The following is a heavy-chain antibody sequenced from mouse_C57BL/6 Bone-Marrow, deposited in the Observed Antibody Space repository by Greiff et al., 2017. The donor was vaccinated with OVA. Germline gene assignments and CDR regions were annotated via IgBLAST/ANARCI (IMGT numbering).Heavy chain of an antibody. J-gene: IGHJ1*03. CDR3: ARNYGSSYVYFDV. CDR2: ISYDGSN. V-gene: IGHV3-6*01. CDR1: GYSITSGYY. Sequence: DVKLQESGPGLVKPSQSLSLTCSVTGYSITSGYYWNWIRQFPGNKLEWMGYISYDGSNNYNPSLKNRISITRDTSKNQFFLKLNSVTTEDTATYYCARNYGSSYVYFDVWGTGTTVTVSS. D-gene: IGHD1-1*01.